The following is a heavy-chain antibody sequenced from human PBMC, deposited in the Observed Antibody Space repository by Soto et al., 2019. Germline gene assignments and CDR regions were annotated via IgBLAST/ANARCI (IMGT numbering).Heavy chain of an antibody. CDR3: ARDGGLEMATIYWYFDL. J-gene: IGHJ2*01. CDR2: ISYDGSNK. CDR1: GFTFSSYA. D-gene: IGHD5-12*01. V-gene: IGHV3-30-3*01. Sequence: GGSLRLSCAASGFTFSSYAMHWVRQAPGKGLEWVAVISYDGSNKYYADSVKGRFTISRDNSKNTLYLQMNSLRAEDTAVYYCARDGGLEMATIYWYFDLWGRGTLVTVSS.